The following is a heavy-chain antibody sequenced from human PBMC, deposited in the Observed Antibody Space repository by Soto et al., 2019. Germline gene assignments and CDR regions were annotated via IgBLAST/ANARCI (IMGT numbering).Heavy chain of an antibody. CDR3: NSESPADDY. CDR1: GFTFGDYA. J-gene: IGHJ4*02. Sequence: PGGSLRLSCTGSGFTFGDYAISWFRQAPGKGLEWVGFIRTEDFGGTTEYAASVEDRFSISRDDSKTIAYLQMNNLNTEDTAVYYCNSESPADDYWGQGTLVTGSS. D-gene: IGHD3-10*01. V-gene: IGHV3-49*03. CDR2: IRTEDFGGTT.